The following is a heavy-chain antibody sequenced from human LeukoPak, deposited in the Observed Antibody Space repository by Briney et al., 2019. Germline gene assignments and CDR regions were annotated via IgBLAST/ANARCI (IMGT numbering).Heavy chain of an antibody. CDR3: ARDSPPAYCSSGSCYFDS. J-gene: IGHJ4*02. Sequence: SETLSLTCTVSGGSISSKSYYWSWIRQPAGKGLEWIGRIYTSGSTDYNPSLKSRVTISRDTSKNEFSLILSSLTAADTAVYYCARDSPPAYCSSGSCYFDSWGQGTLVTVPS. CDR2: IYTSGST. D-gene: IGHD2-15*01. CDR1: GGSISSKSYY. V-gene: IGHV4-61*02.